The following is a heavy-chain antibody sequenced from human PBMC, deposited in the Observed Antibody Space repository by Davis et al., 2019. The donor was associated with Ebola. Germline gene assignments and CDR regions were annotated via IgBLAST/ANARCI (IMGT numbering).Heavy chain of an antibody. Sequence: ASVTVSCKASGYTFPSYGISWVRQAPAQGLEWMGWISAYNGNTNYAQKLQGRVTMTTDTSTSTAYMELRSLRSDDTAVYYCARDRGMVVAANTADNRGQGTLVTVSS. CDR2: ISAYNGNT. V-gene: IGHV1-18*01. CDR1: GYTFPSYG. D-gene: IGHD2-15*01. J-gene: IGHJ4*02. CDR3: ARDRGMVVAANTADN.